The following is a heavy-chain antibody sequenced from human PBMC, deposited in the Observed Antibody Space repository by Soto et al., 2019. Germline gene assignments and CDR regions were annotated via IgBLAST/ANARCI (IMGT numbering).Heavy chain of an antibody. V-gene: IGHV3-74*01. J-gene: IGHJ6*03. CDR2: INSDGSST. Sequence: GGSLRLSCAASGFTFSSYWMHWVRQGPGKGLEWVSRINSDGSSTSYADSVKGRFTISRDNAKNTLYLQMNSLRAEDTAVYHCARSPQHPIKNYYYYYMDVWGKGTTVTVSS. CDR3: ARSPQHPIKNYYYYYMDV. D-gene: IGHD2-2*01. CDR1: GFTFSSYW.